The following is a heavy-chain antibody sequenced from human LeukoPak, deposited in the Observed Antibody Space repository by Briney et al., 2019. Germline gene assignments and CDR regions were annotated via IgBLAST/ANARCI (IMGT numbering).Heavy chain of an antibody. J-gene: IGHJ4*02. CDR1: GFGFSNYW. Sequence: GASLRLSCAASGFGFSNYWMSWVRQAPGKGLEWVANMNEDGSEKNYVDSVKGRFTISRDNAQDSLYLQMNSLRAEDTAVYYCARDRGYSNFDYWGQGTLLTVSS. CDR3: ARDRGYSNFDY. CDR2: MNEDGSEK. V-gene: IGHV3-7*01. D-gene: IGHD4-11*01.